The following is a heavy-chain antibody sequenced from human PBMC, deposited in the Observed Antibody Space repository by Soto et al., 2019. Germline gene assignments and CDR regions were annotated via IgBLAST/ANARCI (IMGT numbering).Heavy chain of an antibody. J-gene: IGHJ4*02. CDR3: ARSGDYVAFDC. V-gene: IGHV4-30-4*01. D-gene: IGHD4-17*01. CDR1: GDSFSSGDYK. Sequence: QVQLQESGPGLVKPSQTLSLTCTVSGDSFSSGDYKWSWIRQPPGKGLEWIGYTYYSGYTYNNPSLKSRLTMSVDTSKHQFSLKLSSVTAADTAVYYCARSGDYVAFDCWGQGTLVTVS. CDR2: TYYSGYT.